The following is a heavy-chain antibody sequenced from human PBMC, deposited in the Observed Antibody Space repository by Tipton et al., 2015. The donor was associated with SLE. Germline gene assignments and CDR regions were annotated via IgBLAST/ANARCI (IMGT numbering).Heavy chain of an antibody. V-gene: IGHV4-39*07. CDR2: IYTSGST. Sequence: TLSLTCTVSGGSISSSSYYWGWIRQPPGKGLEWIGSIYTSGSTNYNPSLKSRVTISVDTSKNQFSLKLSSVTAADTAVYYCARATGSYPHYYYYYGMDVWGQGTTVTVSS. CDR3: ARATGSYPHYYYYYGMDV. CDR1: GGSISSSSYY. D-gene: IGHD3-16*02. J-gene: IGHJ6*01.